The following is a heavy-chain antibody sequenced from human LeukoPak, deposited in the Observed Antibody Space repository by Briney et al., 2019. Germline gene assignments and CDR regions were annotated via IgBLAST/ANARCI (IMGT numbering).Heavy chain of an antibody. V-gene: IGHV1-2*02. Sequence: ASVKVSCKASGYTFTNYGISWVRQAPGQGLGWLGWINPNSGGTNYAQKFQGRVTLTRDTSISTAYMELSRLRSDDTAVYYCARVRIRGVIDLAYWGQGTLVTVSS. CDR1: GYTFTNYG. CDR2: INPNSGGT. D-gene: IGHD3-16*02. CDR3: ARVRIRGVIDLAY. J-gene: IGHJ4*02.